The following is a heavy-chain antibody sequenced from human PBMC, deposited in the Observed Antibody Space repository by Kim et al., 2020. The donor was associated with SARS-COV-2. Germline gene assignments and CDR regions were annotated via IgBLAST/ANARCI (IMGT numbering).Heavy chain of an antibody. CDR1: GGTFSSYA. CDR2: IIPILGIA. CDR3: ARAHDDYTDGMGYYYYGMDV. D-gene: IGHD4-17*01. V-gene: IGHV1-69*04. Sequence: SVKVSCKASGGTFSSYAISWVRQAPGQGLEWMGRIIPILGIANYAQKFQGRVTITADKSTSTAYMELSSLRSEDTAVYYCARAHDDYTDGMGYYYYGMDVWGQGTTVTVSS. J-gene: IGHJ6*02.